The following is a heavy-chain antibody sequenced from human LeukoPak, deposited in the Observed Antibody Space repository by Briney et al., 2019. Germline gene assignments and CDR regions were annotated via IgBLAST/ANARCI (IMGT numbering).Heavy chain of an antibody. CDR3: ARAETRWKKQLLFIAVAGRKSYFDY. CDR2: ISYDGSNK. J-gene: IGHJ4*02. D-gene: IGHD6-19*01. V-gene: IGHV3-30*19. Sequence: GGSLRLSCAASGFTFSSYGMHWVRQAPGKGLEWVAVISYDGSNKYYADSVKGRFTISRDNSKNTLYLQMNSLRSEDTAVYYCARAETRWKKQLLFIAVAGRKSYFDYWGQGTLVTVSS. CDR1: GFTFSSYG.